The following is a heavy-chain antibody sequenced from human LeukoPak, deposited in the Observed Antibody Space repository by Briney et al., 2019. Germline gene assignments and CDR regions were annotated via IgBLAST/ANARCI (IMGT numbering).Heavy chain of an antibody. Sequence: GGSLRLSCAAPGFTFSNYWMHWVRQVPGKGLVWVSNINTGGSIRNYADSVKGRFTISRDNAKETLYLQMDSLRAEDTAVYYCARDLRGPRDSWGQGTLVIVSS. D-gene: IGHD3-10*01. CDR3: ARDLRGPRDS. V-gene: IGHV3-74*01. CDR1: GFTFSNYW. CDR2: INTGGSIR. J-gene: IGHJ4*02.